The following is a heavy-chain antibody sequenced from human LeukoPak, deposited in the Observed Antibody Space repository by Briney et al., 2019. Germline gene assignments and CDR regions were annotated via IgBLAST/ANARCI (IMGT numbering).Heavy chain of an antibody. D-gene: IGHD3-16*01. Sequence: SGTLSLTCAVSGGSISSSNWWSWVRQPPGKGLEWIGEIYHSGSTNYNPSLKSQVTISVDKSKNQFSLKLSSVTAADTAVYYCASTRPITGQDYWGQGTLVTVSS. CDR3: ASTRPITGQDY. CDR2: IYHSGST. V-gene: IGHV4-4*02. J-gene: IGHJ4*02. CDR1: GGSISSSNW.